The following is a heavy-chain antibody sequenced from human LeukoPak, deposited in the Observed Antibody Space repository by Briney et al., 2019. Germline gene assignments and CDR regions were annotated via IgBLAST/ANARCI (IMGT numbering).Heavy chain of an antibody. CDR3: ARELEIAVAGTLGY. Sequence: GGSLRLSCAASGFIFNNFWMTWVRQAPGKGLEWVASLKQDESEKYYVDSVKGRFTIFRDNAQNSLYLQMINLRAEDTAVYYCARELEIAVAGTLGYWGQGTLVTVSS. J-gene: IGHJ4*02. CDR1: GFIFNNFW. V-gene: IGHV3-7*01. D-gene: IGHD6-19*01. CDR2: LKQDESEK.